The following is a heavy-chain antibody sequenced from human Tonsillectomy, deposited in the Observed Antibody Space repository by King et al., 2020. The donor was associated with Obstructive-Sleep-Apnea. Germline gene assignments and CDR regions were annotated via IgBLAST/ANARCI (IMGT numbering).Heavy chain of an antibody. Sequence: VQLVQSGGDLVQPGGSLRLSCAASGFTFSNYLMSWVRQAPGKGLEWVANIKRDGSEKYYVDSVNGRFTISRDNAKKSLYLQMNSLRAEDTAVYYCARESTDWYFDLWGRGTLVTVSS. V-gene: IGHV3-7*03. D-gene: IGHD4-11*01. J-gene: IGHJ2*01. CDR1: GFTFSNYL. CDR2: IKRDGSEK. CDR3: ARESTDWYFDL.